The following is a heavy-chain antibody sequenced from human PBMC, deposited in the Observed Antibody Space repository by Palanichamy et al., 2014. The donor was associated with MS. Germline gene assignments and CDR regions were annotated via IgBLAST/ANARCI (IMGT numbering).Heavy chain of an antibody. V-gene: IGHV3-64*01. D-gene: IGHD1-26*01. Sequence: EVQLVEVWGGLVQPGGSLRLSCAASGFTFSSYAMHWVRQAPGKGLEYVSAISSNGGSTYYANSVKGRFTISRDNSKNTLYLQMGSLRAEDMAVYYCARPMGEGSYYTPLDYWGQGTLVTVSS. CDR3: ARPMGEGSYYTPLDY. CDR1: GFTFSSYA. J-gene: IGHJ4*02. CDR2: ISSNGGST.